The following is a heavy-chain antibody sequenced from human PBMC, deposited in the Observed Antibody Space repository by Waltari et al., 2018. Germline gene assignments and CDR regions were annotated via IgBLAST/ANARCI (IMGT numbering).Heavy chain of an antibody. V-gene: IGHV1-2*06. CDR2: LNPNSGGT. CDR3: ARDSPYCXSTSCXYY. Sequence: QVQLVQSGAEVKNPGASVXXSXKXSGYTFTAYYXHXVXQXPGQGLEWRERLNPNSGGTKHAQKFQGRVTMTRDTSISTAYRELSRLRXDDTAVYYCARDSPYCXSTSCXYYWGQGTLVXXSX. CDR1: GYTFTAYY. D-gene: IGHD2-2*01. J-gene: IGHJ4*02.